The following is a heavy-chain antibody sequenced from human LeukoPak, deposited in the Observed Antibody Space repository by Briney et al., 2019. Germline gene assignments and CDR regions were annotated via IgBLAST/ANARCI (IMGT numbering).Heavy chain of an antibody. CDR3: ARNRGYCSSTSCPTGDY. CDR1: GVSFSGYY. V-gene: IGHV4-34*01. CDR2: INHSGST. D-gene: IGHD2-2*01. J-gene: IGHJ4*02. Sequence: SETLSLTCAVYGVSFSGYYWSWIRQPPGKGLEWIGEINHSGSTNYNPSLKSRVTISVDTSKNQFSLKLSSVTAADTAVYYCARNRGYCSSTSCPTGDYWGQGTLVTVSS.